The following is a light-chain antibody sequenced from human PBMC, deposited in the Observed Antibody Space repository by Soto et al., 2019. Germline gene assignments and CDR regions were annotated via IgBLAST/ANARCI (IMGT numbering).Light chain of an antibody. CDR2: EGS. CDR1: SMDFGSSNF. CDR3: CSFPGTSTFHV. Sequence: SVLTQPASMSGSPVQSLTISCTGTSMDFGSSNFVSWYQQHPGKAPKLIIYEGSRRPSGVSGRFSGSKSGNAASLTISGLQAEDAADYFCCSFPGTSTFHVFGTGTKVTVL. V-gene: IGLV2-23*01. J-gene: IGLJ1*01.